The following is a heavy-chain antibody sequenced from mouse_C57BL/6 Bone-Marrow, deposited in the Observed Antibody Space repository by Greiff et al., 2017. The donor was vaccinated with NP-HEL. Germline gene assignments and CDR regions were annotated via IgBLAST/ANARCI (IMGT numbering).Heavy chain of an antibody. V-gene: IGHV1-55*01. J-gene: IGHJ4*01. CDR1: GYTFTSYW. CDR2: IYPGSGST. D-gene: IGHD3-3*01. Sequence: QVQLQQPGAGLVKPGASVKMSCKASGYTFTSYWITWVKQRPGQGLEWIGDIYPGSGSTNYNEKFKSKATLTVDTSSSTAYMQLSSRTSEDSAVYYCARGLDAMDYWGQGTSVTVSS. CDR3: ARGLDAMDY.